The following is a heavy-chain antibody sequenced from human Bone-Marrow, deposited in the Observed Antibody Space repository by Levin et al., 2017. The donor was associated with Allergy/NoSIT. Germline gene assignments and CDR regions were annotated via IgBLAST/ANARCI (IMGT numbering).Heavy chain of an antibody. Sequence: GESLKISCKGSGYNFTTYWIGWVRQMPGKGLEWMGIIYPGDSQTIYSPSFQGQVTISADKSITTAYLQWSSLKASDTAMYYCARSGGYCSSGKCYYFDYWGQGTLVTVSS. CDR2: IYPGDSQT. V-gene: IGHV5-51*01. D-gene: IGHD2-15*01. J-gene: IGHJ4*02. CDR1: GYNFTTYW. CDR3: ARSGGYCSSGKCYYFDY.